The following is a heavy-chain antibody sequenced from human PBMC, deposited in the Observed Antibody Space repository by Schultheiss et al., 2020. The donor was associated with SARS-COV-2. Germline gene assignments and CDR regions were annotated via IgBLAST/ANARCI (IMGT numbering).Heavy chain of an antibody. CDR1: GFTFSSYW. CDR3: ARDDYDILTGSLYYYYYMDV. CDR2: INSDGSST. J-gene: IGHJ6*03. D-gene: IGHD3-9*01. Sequence: GGSLRLSCAASGFTFSSYWMHWVRQAPGKGLVWVSRINSDGSSTSYADSVKGRFTISRDNAKNTLYLQMNSLRAEDTAVYYCARDDYDILTGSLYYYYYMDVWGKGTTVTVS. V-gene: IGHV3-74*01.